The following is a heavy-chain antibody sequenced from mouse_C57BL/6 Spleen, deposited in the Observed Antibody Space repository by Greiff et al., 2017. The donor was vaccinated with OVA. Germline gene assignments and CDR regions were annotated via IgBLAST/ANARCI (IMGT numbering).Heavy chain of an antibody. V-gene: IGHV1-15*01. CDR2: IDPETGGT. CDR3: SYPLYYAMDY. J-gene: IGHJ4*01. D-gene: IGHD2-10*01. CDR1: GYTFTDYE. Sequence: QVQLKESGAELVRPGASVTLSCKASGYTFTDYEMHWVKQTPVHGLEWIGAIDPETGGTAYNQKFKGKAILTADKSSSTAYMELRSLTSEDSAVYYCSYPLYYAMDYWGQGTSVTVSS.